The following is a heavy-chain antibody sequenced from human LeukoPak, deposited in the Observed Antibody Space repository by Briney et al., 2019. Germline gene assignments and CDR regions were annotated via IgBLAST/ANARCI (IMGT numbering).Heavy chain of an antibody. V-gene: IGHV3-7*05. D-gene: IGHD1-20*01. Sequence: PGGSLRLSCAASGXTFSSFWMSWVRQAPGKGLEWVANIKQDGSEKYYVDSVKGRFTISRDNAKNSLYLQMNSLRAEDTAVYYCARYYNWNSLDYWGQGTLVTVSS. CDR1: GXTFSSFW. J-gene: IGHJ4*02. CDR3: ARYYNWNSLDY. CDR2: IKQDGSEK.